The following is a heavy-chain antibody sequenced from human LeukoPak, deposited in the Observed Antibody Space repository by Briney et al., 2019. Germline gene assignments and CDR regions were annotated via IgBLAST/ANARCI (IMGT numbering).Heavy chain of an antibody. Sequence: SQTLSLTCTVSGGSISSGGYYWSWIRQHPGKGLEWIGYIYYSGSTYYNPSLKSRVTISVDTSNNQFSLKLSSVTAADTAVYYCARAGQQLGPAGFDYWGQGTLVTVSS. D-gene: IGHD6-13*01. CDR2: IYYSGST. V-gene: IGHV4-31*03. CDR1: GGSISSGGYY. J-gene: IGHJ4*02. CDR3: ARAGQQLGPAGFDY.